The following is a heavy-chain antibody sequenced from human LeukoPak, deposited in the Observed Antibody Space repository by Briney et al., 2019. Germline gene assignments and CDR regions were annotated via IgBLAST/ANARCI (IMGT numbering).Heavy chain of an antibody. CDR3: AKGGYSYGYSYLDY. CDR2: ISGSGGST. D-gene: IGHD5-18*01. V-gene: IGHV3-23*01. CDR1: GFTFSSYA. J-gene: IGHJ4*02. Sequence: GGSLRLSCAASGFTFSSYAMSWVRQAPGKGLEWVSAISGSGGSTYYADSVKGRFTISRDNSKNTLCLQMNSLRAEDTAVYYCAKGGYSYGYSYLDYWGQGTLVTVSS.